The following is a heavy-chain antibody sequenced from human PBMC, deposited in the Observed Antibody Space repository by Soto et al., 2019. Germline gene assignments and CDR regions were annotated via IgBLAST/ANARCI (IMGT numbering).Heavy chain of an antibody. Sequence: GASVKVSCKASGYTFTSYGISWVRQAPGQGLEWMGWIRTYNGNTHHAQKFQGRVTISRDNSKNTLYLQMNSLRAEDTAVYYCARGSLGNWFDPWGQGTLVTVSS. CDR2: IRTYNGNT. D-gene: IGHD7-27*01. V-gene: IGHV1-18*04. CDR1: GYTFTSYG. J-gene: IGHJ5*02. CDR3: ARGSLGNWFDP.